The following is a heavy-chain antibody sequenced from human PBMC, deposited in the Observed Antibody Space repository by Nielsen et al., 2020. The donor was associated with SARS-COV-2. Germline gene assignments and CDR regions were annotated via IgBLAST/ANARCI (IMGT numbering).Heavy chain of an antibody. D-gene: IGHD1-26*01. CDR2: IYSGGST. CDR1: GFTVSSNY. J-gene: IGHJ3*02. V-gene: IGHV3-53*05. CDR3: ASWDTDREGI. Sequence: GESLKISCAASGFTVSSNYMSWVRQAPGKGLEWVSVIYSGGSTYYADSVKGRFTISRDNAKNSLYLQMNSLRAEDTALYYCASWDTDREGIWGQGTMVTVSS.